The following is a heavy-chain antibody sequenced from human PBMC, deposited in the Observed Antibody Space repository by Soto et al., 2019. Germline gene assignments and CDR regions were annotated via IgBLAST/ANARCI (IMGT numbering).Heavy chain of an antibody. CDR1: GYTFTSYD. V-gene: IGHV1-8*01. J-gene: IGHJ6*02. CDR3: ARSSVATIDYYYYGMDV. D-gene: IGHD5-12*01. CDR2: MNPNSGNT. Sequence: ASVKVSCKASGYTFTSYDINWVRQATGQGLEWMGWMNPNSGNTGYAQKFQGRVTMTRNTSISTAYMELSSLRSEDTAVYYCARSSVATIDYYYYGMDVWGQGTTVTVPS.